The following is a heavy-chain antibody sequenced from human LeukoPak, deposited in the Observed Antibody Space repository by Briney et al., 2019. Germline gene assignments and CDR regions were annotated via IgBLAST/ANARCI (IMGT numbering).Heavy chain of an antibody. V-gene: IGHV1-18*04. CDR1: GYTFSNYG. J-gene: IGHJ3*02. D-gene: IGHD1-26*01. Sequence: ASVKVSCKASGYTFSNYGISWVRQAPGQGLEWMGWISAYNGNTNYAQKLQGRVTMTTDTSTSTAYMELRSLRSDDTAVYYCARVRLVGATTEDAFDIWGQGTMVTVSS. CDR3: ARVRLVGATTEDAFDI. CDR2: ISAYNGNT.